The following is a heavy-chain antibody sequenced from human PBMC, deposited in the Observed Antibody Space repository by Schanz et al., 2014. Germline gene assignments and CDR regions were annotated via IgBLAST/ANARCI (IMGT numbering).Heavy chain of an antibody. D-gene: IGHD2-2*01. CDR1: GFTFDKYA. CDR2: ISWNSGTI. V-gene: IGHV3-9*01. J-gene: IGHJ6*03. CDR3: ARVKYCTITRCYRTETEGIYYMDV. Sequence: EVQLVESGGGLVQPGKSLRLSCAASGFTFDKYAMHWVRQAPGKGLEWVSVISWNSGTIGYADSVKGRFTISRDSSKNTLYLQMNSLRPEDTAVYYCARVKYCTITRCYRTETEGIYYMDVWGKGTTVIVSS.